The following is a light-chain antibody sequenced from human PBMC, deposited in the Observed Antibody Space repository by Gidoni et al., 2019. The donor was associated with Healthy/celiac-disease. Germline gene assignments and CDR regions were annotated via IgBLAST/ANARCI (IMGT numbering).Light chain of an antibody. J-gene: IGKJ3*01. CDR1: QSVSSSY. CDR3: QQYGSSPPLT. V-gene: IGKV3-20*01. Sequence: EIVLTQSPGTLSLSPGERATLSCRASQSVSSSYLAWYQQKPGQAPRLLIYGASSSATGIPDRFSGSGSGTDFTLTISRLEPEDFAVYYCQQYGSSPPLTFGPGTKVEIK. CDR2: GAS.